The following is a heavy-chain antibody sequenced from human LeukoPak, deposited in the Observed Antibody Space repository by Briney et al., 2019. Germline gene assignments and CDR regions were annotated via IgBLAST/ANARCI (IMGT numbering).Heavy chain of an antibody. J-gene: IGHJ4*02. V-gene: IGHV3-48*03. Sequence: GGSLRLSCAASGFTFSSYEMNWVRQAPGKGLEWVSYISGSGSTIYYADSVKGRFTISRDNAKNSLYLQMNSLRAEDTAVYYCARETYNGYGQLDYWGQGTLVTVSS. CDR1: GFTFSSYE. CDR2: ISGSGSTI. D-gene: IGHD5-12*01. CDR3: ARETYNGYGQLDY.